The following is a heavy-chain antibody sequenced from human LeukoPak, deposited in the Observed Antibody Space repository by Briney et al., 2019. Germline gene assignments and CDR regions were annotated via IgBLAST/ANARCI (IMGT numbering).Heavy chain of an antibody. CDR2: IYYSGST. V-gene: IGHV4-59*01. CDR1: GGSISSYY. CDR3: ARVDNYYDSSGYYRYFDY. D-gene: IGHD3-22*01. Sequence: SETRSLTCTVSGGSISSYYWSWIRQPPGKGLEWIGYIYYSGSTNYNPSLKGRVTISVDTSKNQFSLKLSSVTAADTAVYYCARVDNYYDSSGYYRYFDYWGQGTLVTVSS. J-gene: IGHJ4*02.